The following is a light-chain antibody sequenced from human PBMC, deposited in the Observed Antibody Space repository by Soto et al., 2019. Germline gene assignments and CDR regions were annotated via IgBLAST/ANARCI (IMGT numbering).Light chain of an antibody. CDR3: GTWDNSLSGVV. CDR1: SSNIGRNS. CDR2: DNN. Sequence: QSVLTQPPSVSAAPGQTVTISCSGSSSNIGRNSVSWYQQLPGAAPKLLIYDNNKRPSGIPDRFSGSKSDTSATLDITGLQTGDEADYYCGTWDNSLSGVVFGGGTKLTVL. V-gene: IGLV1-51*01. J-gene: IGLJ2*01.